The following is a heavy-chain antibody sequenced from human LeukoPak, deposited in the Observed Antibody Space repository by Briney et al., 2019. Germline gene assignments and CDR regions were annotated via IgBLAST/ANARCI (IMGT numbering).Heavy chain of an antibody. V-gene: IGHV4-34*01. Sequence: PSETLSLTCAVYGGSFSGYYWSWIRQPPGKGLEWMGEINHSGSTNYNPSLKSRVTISVDTSKNQFSLKLSSVTAADTAVYYCARGRDSPYYYYYYYMDVWGKGTTVTVSS. CDR3: ARGRDSPYYYYYYYMDV. CDR1: GGSFSGYY. D-gene: IGHD2-15*01. J-gene: IGHJ6*03. CDR2: INHSGST.